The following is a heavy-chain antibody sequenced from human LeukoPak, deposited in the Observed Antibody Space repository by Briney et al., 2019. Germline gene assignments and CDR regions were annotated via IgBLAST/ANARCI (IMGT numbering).Heavy chain of an antibody. V-gene: IGHV4-34*01. J-gene: IGHJ4*02. CDR3: ARRYDFWSGYPPPLDY. CDR1: GGSFSGYY. CDR2: INPSRNT. Sequence: SETLSLTCAVSGGSFSGYYWNWIRQPPGKGLEWIGQINPSRNTNYNPSLKSRVTISVDTSKKQFSLKLSSVTAADTAVYYCARRYDFWSGYPPPLDYWGQGTLVTVSS. D-gene: IGHD3-3*01.